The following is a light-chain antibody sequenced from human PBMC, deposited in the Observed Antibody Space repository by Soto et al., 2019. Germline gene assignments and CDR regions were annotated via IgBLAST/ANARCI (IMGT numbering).Light chain of an antibody. CDR1: QGIRHD. V-gene: IGKV1-6*01. CDR2: AAS. CDR3: LQDYNYPRT. J-gene: IGKJ1*01. Sequence: AIQMTQSPSSLSASVGHSVTITCWASQGIRHDLGWYQQKPGKAPKLLIYAASSLQSGVPSRFSGSGSGTDFTLTISSLQPEDFATYYCLQDYNYPRTFGQGTKVEIK.